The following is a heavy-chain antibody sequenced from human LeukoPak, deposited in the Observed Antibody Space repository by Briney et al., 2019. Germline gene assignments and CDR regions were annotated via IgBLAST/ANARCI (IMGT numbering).Heavy chain of an antibody. CDR3: ARALYGGNSVSDY. CDR2: INHSGST. D-gene: IGHD4-23*01. Sequence: PSETLSLTCTVSGGSIGSYYWSWIRQPPGKGLEWIGEINHSGSTNYNPSLKSRVTISVDTSKNQFSLKLSSVTAADTAVYYCARALYGGNSVSDYWGQGTLVTVSS. CDR1: GGSIGSYY. J-gene: IGHJ4*02. V-gene: IGHV4-34*01.